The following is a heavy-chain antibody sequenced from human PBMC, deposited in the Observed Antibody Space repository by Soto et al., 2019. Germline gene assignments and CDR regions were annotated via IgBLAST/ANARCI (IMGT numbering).Heavy chain of an antibody. J-gene: IGHJ4*02. D-gene: IGHD6-13*01. V-gene: IGHV4-59*01. CDR3: ARHRTPTYSSSWYGFDY. Sequence: QVQLQESGPGLVKPSETLSLTCTVSGGSISSYYWSWIRQPPGKGLKWIGYIYYSGSTNYNPSLKSRVTISVDTSKNQFSLKLSSVTAADTAVYYCARHRTPTYSSSWYGFDYWGQGTLVTVSS. CDR2: IYYSGST. CDR1: GGSISSYY.